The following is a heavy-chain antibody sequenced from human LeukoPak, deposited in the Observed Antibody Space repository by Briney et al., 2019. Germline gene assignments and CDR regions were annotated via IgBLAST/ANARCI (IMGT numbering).Heavy chain of an antibody. CDR2: INTDGTTI. J-gene: IGHJ5*02. CDR1: GFTFSSYW. CDR3: ARDWWFDP. Sequence: GGSLRLSCGASGFTFSSYWMHWVRQAPGKGLMWVSRINTDGTTIDYADSVKGRFTISRDNTKNTLFLQMSDLRVEDTAVYYCARDWWFDPWGQGTLVTVSS. V-gene: IGHV3-74*01.